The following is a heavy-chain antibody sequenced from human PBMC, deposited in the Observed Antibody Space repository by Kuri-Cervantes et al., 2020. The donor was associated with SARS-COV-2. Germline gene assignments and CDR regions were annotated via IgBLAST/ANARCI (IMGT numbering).Heavy chain of an antibody. CDR3: ARIGSSWYLHSPWFGP. CDR1: GFSLSNARMG. J-gene: IGHJ5*02. Sequence: SGPTLVKPTETLTLTCTVSGFSLSNARMGVSWIRQPPGKALEWLAHIFSSDEKSYSTSLKSRLTISKDTSKSQVVLTMTNMDPVDTATYYCARIGSSWYLHSPWFGPWGQGTLVTVSS. V-gene: IGHV2-26*01. CDR2: IFSSDEK. D-gene: IGHD6-13*01.